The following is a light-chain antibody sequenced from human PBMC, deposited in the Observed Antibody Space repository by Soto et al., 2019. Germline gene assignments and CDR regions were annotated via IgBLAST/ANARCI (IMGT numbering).Light chain of an antibody. CDR2: EVR. CDR1: SSDVGSYNL. Sequence: QSALTQPASVSGSPGQSITISCTGTSSDVGSYNLVSWYQQHPGKAPKLMIYEVRKRPSGVSNRFSGSKSGNTASLTISGLQAEDEADYYCCSYSGSSTWVFGGGTKLTVL. CDR3: CSYSGSSTWV. J-gene: IGLJ3*02. V-gene: IGLV2-23*02.